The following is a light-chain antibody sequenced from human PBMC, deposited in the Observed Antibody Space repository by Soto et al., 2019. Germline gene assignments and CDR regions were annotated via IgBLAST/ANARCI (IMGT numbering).Light chain of an antibody. CDR3: QQANSFPYT. V-gene: IGKV1-12*01. Sequence: DLQMTQSPSSVSASVGDRVTITCRASQDISSWLAWYQQKPGKAPKLLIYAASSLQSGVPSRFSGSSSGPDFTLTISSLQPEDFATYYCQQANSFPYTFGQGNKLDIK. J-gene: IGKJ2*01. CDR1: QDISSW. CDR2: AAS.